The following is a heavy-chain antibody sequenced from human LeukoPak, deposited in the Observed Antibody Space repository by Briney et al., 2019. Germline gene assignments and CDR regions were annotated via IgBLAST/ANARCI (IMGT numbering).Heavy chain of an antibody. V-gene: IGHV1-2*02. CDR3: ARGGQQWLTYYYYYMDV. CDR2: INPNSGGT. D-gene: IGHD6-19*01. J-gene: IGHJ6*03. CDR1: GYTFTGYY. Sequence: ASVKVSCKASGYTFTGYYMHWVRQAPGQGLEWMGRINPNSGGTNYAQKFQGRVTMTRDTSISTAYMELSRLRSDDTAVYYCARGGQQWLTYYYYYMDVWGKGTTVTVSS.